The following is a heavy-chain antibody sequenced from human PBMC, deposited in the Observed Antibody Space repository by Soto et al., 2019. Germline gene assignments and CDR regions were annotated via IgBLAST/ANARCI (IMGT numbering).Heavy chain of an antibody. CDR1: GYILFNYV. Sequence: QVQLVQSGDEVKKPGASVKVSCKASGYILFNYVIAGVRQAPEQGLRWMGWISPYTGNTHSATKIQGRLTMTTDTSTSTAYMDLGSLTSDDTAVYYCVMVDNYVTPTPQDVWGQGTTVTVSS. CDR3: VMVDNYVTPTPQDV. J-gene: IGHJ6*02. D-gene: IGHD3-16*01. CDR2: ISPYTGNT. V-gene: IGHV1-18*01.